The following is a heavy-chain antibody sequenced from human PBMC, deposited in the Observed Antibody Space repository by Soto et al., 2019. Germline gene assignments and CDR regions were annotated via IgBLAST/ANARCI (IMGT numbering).Heavy chain of an antibody. J-gene: IGHJ4*02. CDR2: IKQDGSEK. CDR3: ARVSRSISPWELRQDY. D-gene: IGHD1-26*01. CDR1: GFTFSSYW. V-gene: IGHV3-7*03. Sequence: RLSCAASGFTFSSYWMSWVRQAPGKGLEWVANIKQDGSEKYYVDSVKGRFTISRDNAKNSLYLQMNSLRAEDTAVYYCARVSRSISPWELRQDYWGQGTLVTVSS.